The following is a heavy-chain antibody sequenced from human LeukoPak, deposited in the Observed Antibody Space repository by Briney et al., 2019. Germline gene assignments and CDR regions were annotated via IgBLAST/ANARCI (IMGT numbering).Heavy chain of an antibody. J-gene: IGHJ6*03. V-gene: IGHV1-2*02. CDR3: ARSTRYYYYYMDV. Sequence: SVKVSCKSSGYTFTGYFMHWVRPAAGQGLDWRGWINPNSGGTNYAQKFQGRVTMTRDTSISTAYMELSRLRSDDTAVYYCARSTRYYYYYMDVWGKGTTVTVSS. CDR2: INPNSGGT. CDR1: GYTFTGYF.